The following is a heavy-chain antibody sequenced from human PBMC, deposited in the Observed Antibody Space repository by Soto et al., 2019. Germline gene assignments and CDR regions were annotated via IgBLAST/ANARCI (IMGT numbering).Heavy chain of an antibody. D-gene: IGHD1-20*01. CDR3: ARDLNWNNVLGFDS. V-gene: IGHV1-18*04. J-gene: IGHJ4*02. Sequence: QLVQSGVEVKKPGASVKVSCRASGYIFNSVGISWLRQFPGQGLEWMGWVSTYSEHTKSVQKFQDRVTLTADTSTSTVHMELRSLRSADTAVYYCARDLNWNNVLGFDSWGQGTLVTVSS. CDR1: GYIFNSVG. CDR2: VSTYSEHT.